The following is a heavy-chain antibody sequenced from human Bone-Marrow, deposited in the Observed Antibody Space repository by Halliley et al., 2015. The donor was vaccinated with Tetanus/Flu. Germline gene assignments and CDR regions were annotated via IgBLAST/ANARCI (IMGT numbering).Heavy chain of an antibody. Sequence: TLSLTCTVSGGSISTYYWSWIRQPPGKGLEWIAYIHYSGSTSYNPSLNSRTTISVDTSKNQFSLRLSSLTAADTAVYYCAREYSSFEYWGQGILDPVSS. CDR1: GGSISTYY. CDR2: IHYSGST. CDR3: AREYSSFEY. D-gene: IGHD6-13*01. J-gene: IGHJ4*02. V-gene: IGHV4-59*01.